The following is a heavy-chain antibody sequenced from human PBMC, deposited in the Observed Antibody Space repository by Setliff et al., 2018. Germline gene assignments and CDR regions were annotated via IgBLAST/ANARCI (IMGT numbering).Heavy chain of an antibody. D-gene: IGHD3-22*01. CDR3: ARRDSTGYYGYSFDF. J-gene: IGHJ4*02. V-gene: IGHV4-39*02. CDR2: VDHSGNT. CDR1: GDSISRSTYY. Sequence: SETLSLTCTVSGDSISRSTYYWGWIRQSPGKGLDWIGTVDHSGNTFYNPSLKSRVTISVDTSKNHFSLKLTSFSPADTSVYYCARRDSTGYYGYSFDFWGQGTLVAVSS.